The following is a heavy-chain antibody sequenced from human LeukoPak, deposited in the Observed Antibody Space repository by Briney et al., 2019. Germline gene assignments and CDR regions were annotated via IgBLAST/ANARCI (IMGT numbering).Heavy chain of an antibody. V-gene: IGHV3-48*03. CDR2: ISSSGSTI. Sequence: PGGSLRLSCAASGFTFSSYEMNWVRQAPGRGLEWVSYISSSGSTIYYADSVKGRFTISRDNAKNSLYLQMNSLRAEDTAVYYCARTSAAAGTYDYWGQGTLVTVSS. CDR1: GFTFSSYE. J-gene: IGHJ4*02. CDR3: ARTSAAAGTYDY. D-gene: IGHD6-13*01.